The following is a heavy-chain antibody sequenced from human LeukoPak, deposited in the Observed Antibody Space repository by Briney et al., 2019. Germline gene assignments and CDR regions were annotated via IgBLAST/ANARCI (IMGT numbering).Heavy chain of an antibody. CDR1: GFTFSSYS. D-gene: IGHD3-10*01. V-gene: IGHV3-21*01. CDR2: ISSSSSYI. Sequence: PGGSLSLSCAASGFTFSSYSMNWVRQAPGKGLEWVSSISSSSSYIYYADSVKGRVTISRDNAKNSLYLQMNSLRAEDTAVYYCAREKTNYYGSGRPHYFDYWGQGTLVTVSS. J-gene: IGHJ4*02. CDR3: AREKTNYYGSGRPHYFDY.